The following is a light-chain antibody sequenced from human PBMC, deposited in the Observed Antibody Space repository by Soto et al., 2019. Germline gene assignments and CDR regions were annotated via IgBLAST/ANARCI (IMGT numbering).Light chain of an antibody. V-gene: IGKV3-20*01. J-gene: IGKJ5*01. CDR3: HLYGISVPVT. Sequence: IVLTQSPGTLSLSPGETATLSCRASQAVDSKFLAWYQQNPGQAPRLIMFGVSGRATGVPARFSGGVSGTDFTFTIRSLEPEDFAVYYCHLYGISVPVTFGQGTRLQI. CDR1: QAVDSKF. CDR2: GVS.